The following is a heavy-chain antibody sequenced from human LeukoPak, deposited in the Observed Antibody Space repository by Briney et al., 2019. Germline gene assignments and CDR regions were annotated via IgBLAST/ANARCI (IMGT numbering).Heavy chain of an antibody. D-gene: IGHD4-17*01. CDR2: ISGSGGST. J-gene: IGHJ5*02. V-gene: IGHV3-23*01. CDR1: GFTFSSYA. CDR3: AKDPSDYGDYPNWFDP. Sequence: GGSLRLSCAASGFTFSSYAMSWVRQAPGKGLEWVSAISGSGGSTYYADSVKGRFTISRDNSKNTLYLQMNSLRAEDTAVHYCAKDPSDYGDYPNWFDPWGQGTLVTVSS.